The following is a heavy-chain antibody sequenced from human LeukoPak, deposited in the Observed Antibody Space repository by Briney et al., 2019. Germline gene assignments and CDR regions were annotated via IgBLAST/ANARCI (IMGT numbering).Heavy chain of an antibody. CDR3: ARGSRDCSSTSCYAGIHY. CDR2: ISAYNGNT. D-gene: IGHD2-2*01. Sequence: GASVKVSCKASGYTFTSYGITWVRQAPGQGLEWMGWISAYNGNTMYAQNLQGRVTMTTDTSTSTAYMDLRSLRSDDTAVYYCARGSRDCSSTSCYAGIHYWGQGTLVTVSS. J-gene: IGHJ4*02. CDR1: GYTFTSYG. V-gene: IGHV1-18*01.